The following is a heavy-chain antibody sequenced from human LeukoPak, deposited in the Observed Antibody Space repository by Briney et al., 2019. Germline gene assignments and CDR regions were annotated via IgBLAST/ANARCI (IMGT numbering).Heavy chain of an antibody. J-gene: IGHJ4*02. Sequence: HPGGSLRLSCAASGFTFSSYSMNWVRQAPGKGLEWVSYISSSSSTIYYADSVKGRFTISRDNAKNSLYLQMNSLRAEDTAVYYCARLLGYCSSTSCYPDYWGQGTLVTVSS. D-gene: IGHD2-2*01. CDR1: GFTFSSYS. CDR2: ISSSSSTI. CDR3: ARLLGYCSSTSCYPDY. V-gene: IGHV3-48*04.